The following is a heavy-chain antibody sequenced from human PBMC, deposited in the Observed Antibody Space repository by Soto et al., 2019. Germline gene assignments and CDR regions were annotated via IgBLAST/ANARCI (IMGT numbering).Heavy chain of an antibody. V-gene: IGHV1-69*08. D-gene: IGHD4-17*01. Sequence: QVQLVQSGAEVKKPGSSVKVSCKASGGTFSSYTISWVRQAPGQGLEWMGRIIPILGIANYAQKFQGRVTITADKSTSTAYMELSSLRSEDTAVYYCAREYCGDYEPAEYFQHWGQGTLVTVSS. CDR2: IIPILGIA. J-gene: IGHJ1*01. CDR1: GGTFSSYT. CDR3: AREYCGDYEPAEYFQH.